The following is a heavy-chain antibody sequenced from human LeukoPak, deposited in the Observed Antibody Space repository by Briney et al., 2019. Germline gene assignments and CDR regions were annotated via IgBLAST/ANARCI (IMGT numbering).Heavy chain of an antibody. CDR3: ARDRYYYDSSGYYLLDY. D-gene: IGHD3-22*01. CDR2: IYYSGST. V-gene: IGHV4-59*01. CDR1: GGSISSYY. J-gene: IGHJ4*02. Sequence: SETLSLTCTVSGGSISSYYWSWIRQPSGKGLEWIGYIYYSGSTNYNPSLKSRVTISVDTSKNQFSLKLSSVTAADTAVYYCARDRYYYDSSGYYLLDYWGQGTLVTVSS.